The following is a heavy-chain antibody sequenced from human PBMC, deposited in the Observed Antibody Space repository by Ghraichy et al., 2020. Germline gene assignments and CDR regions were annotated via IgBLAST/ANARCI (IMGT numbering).Heavy chain of an antibody. CDR2: INGDGRVT. J-gene: IGHJ5*02. CDR3: ARPFMRGNDGYFLDR. Sequence: GGSLRLSCAASGFTFNTFWMHWVRQVPGKGLEWVSRINGDGRVTTDAESVKGRFTISRDNAKNTLYLQMNSLRVEDTAVYYCARPFMRGNDGYFLDRWGHGTLVTVSS. V-gene: IGHV3-74*01. D-gene: IGHD6-25*01. CDR1: GFTFNTFW.